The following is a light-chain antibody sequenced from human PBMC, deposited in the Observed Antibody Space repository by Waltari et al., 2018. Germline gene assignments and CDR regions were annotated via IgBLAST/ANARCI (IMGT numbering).Light chain of an antibody. Sequence: QSALTQPRSVSGSPGQSVTISCTGTTSDVGAFKYISWYRQDPGKAPTLLIDGINQRPSGVPDRFSVSTSGNTASLTISGVQPEDAADYYCCSYAGTHLFGGGTKLTVL. CDR2: GIN. J-gene: IGLJ2*01. CDR1: TSDVGAFKY. V-gene: IGLV2-11*01. CDR3: CSYAGTHL.